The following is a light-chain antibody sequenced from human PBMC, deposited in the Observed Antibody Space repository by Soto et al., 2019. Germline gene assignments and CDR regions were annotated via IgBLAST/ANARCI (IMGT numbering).Light chain of an antibody. J-gene: IGKJ1*01. CDR1: QNIRKY. V-gene: IGKV1-39*01. CDR2: AAS. Sequence: QMTQSPSSLSASVGDRVTITCRTTQNIRKYLNWYQQKPGKAPKLLIYAASGLQSGVPSRFSASGSGTDFTLTISYLQPEDFAAYYCQQTYSVPATFGQGTKVE. CDR3: QQTYSVPAT.